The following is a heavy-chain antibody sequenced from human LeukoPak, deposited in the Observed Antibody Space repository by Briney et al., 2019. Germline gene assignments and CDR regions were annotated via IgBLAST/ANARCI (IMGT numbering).Heavy chain of an antibody. CDR3: ASSLSGSPCYFDY. V-gene: IGHV4-34*01. CDR2: INHSGST. J-gene: IGHJ4*02. CDR1: GGSFSGYY. D-gene: IGHD1-26*01. Sequence: SETLSLTCAVYGGSFSGYYWSWIRQPPGKGLEWIGEINHSGSTNYNPSLKSRVTISVDTSKNQFSLKLSSVTAADTAVYYCASSLSGSPCYFDYWGQGTLVTVSS.